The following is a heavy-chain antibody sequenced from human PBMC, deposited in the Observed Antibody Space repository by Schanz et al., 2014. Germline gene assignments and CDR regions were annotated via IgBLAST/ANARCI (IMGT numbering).Heavy chain of an antibody. J-gene: IGHJ2*01. V-gene: IGHV3-66*03. Sequence: VQLVESGGGVAQPGGSLRLSCAVSGFTVNTNYMSWVRQAPGKGLEWISSMYINSGSTQYADSVKGRLTVSRDNSENTVYLEFHSLRSEYTALYYCAREAKWGQWYFDLWGRGSLVTVSS. CDR1: GFTVNTNY. CDR2: MYINSGST. D-gene: IGHD1-26*01. CDR3: AREAKWGQWYFDL.